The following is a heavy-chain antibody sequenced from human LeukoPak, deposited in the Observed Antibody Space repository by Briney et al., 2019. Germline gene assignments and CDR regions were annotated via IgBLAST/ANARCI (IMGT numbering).Heavy chain of an antibody. CDR2: ISSSGSTI. CDR1: GFTFSSYE. V-gene: IGHV3-48*03. D-gene: IGHD2-2*01. J-gene: IGHJ6*04. CDR3: ARDRIVVVPAARVYYYYGMDV. Sequence: GGSLRLSCAASGFTFSSYEMNWVRQAPGKGLEWVSYISSSGSTIYYADSVKGRFTLSRDNAKNSLYLQMNSLRAEDTAVYYCARDRIVVVPAARVYYYYGMDVWGKGTTVTVSS.